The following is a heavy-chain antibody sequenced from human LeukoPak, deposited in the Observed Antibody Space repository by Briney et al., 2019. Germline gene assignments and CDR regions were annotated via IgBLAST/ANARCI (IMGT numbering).Heavy chain of an antibody. Sequence: GGSLRLSCAASGFIFRNYAMCWVRQGPARGLEWVSSLRGDGETFYADSVKGRFTLSRDDSRNTVYLQLNNLRVEDTAIYYCAKASWVSNVDAVLWGQGTLVTVSS. CDR2: LRGDGET. V-gene: IGHV3-23*01. D-gene: IGHD3-16*01. CDR1: GFIFRNYA. J-gene: IGHJ4*02. CDR3: AKASWVSNVDAVL.